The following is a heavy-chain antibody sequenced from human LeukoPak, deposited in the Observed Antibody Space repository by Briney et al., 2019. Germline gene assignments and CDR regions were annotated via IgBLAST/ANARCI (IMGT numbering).Heavy chain of an antibody. CDR2: ISWNSGSI. J-gene: IGHJ4*02. CDR1: GFTFDDYA. V-gene: IGHV3-9*01. D-gene: IGHD3-10*01. CDR3: AKSRGDYYGSGSCFDY. Sequence: PGGSLRLSCAASGFTFDDYAMHWFRQAPGQGLEWVSGISWNSGSIGYADSVKGRLTISRDNAKNSLYLQMNSLRAEDTALYYCAKSRGDYYGSGSCFDYWGQGTLVIVSS.